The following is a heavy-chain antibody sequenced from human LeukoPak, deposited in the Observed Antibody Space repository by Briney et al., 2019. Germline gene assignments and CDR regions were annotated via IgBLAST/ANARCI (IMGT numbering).Heavy chain of an antibody. CDR1: GGSISSYY. CDR3: ARGYWFYFDY. D-gene: IGHD2-8*02. CDR2: IYYSGST. V-gene: IGHV4-59*08. Sequence: SGTLSLTCTVSGGSISSYYRSWIRQPPGKGLEWIGYIYYSGSTNYNPSLKSRVTISADTSKNQLSLKLSSVTAADTAVYYCARGYWFYFDYWGPGTLVTVSS. J-gene: IGHJ4*02.